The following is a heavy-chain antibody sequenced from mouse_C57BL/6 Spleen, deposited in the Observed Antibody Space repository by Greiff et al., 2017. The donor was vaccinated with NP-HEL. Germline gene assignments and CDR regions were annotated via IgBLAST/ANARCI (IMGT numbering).Heavy chain of an antibody. J-gene: IGHJ2*01. CDR3: AREDYGSSYGYFDY. D-gene: IGHD1-1*01. V-gene: IGHV1-61*01. CDR1: GYTFTSYW. Sequence: QVQLQQPGAELVRPGSSVKLSCKASGYTFTSYWMDWVKQRPGQGLEWIGNIYPSDSETHYNQKFKDKATLTVDKSSSTAYMQLSSLTSEDSAVYYCAREDYGSSYGYFDYWGQGTTLTVSS. CDR2: IYPSDSET.